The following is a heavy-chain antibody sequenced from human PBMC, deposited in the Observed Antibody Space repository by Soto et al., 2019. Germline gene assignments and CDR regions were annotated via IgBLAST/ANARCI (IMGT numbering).Heavy chain of an antibody. J-gene: IGHJ6*03. Sequence: HVTLKESGPVLVKPTETLTLTCTVSGFSLSNGKVGVSWIRQPPGKDLEWLAHIFSNDEKSYGTSLKSRLTISVDTSKSQVVLTMTNVDPVDTATYYCARILFGRSVAVGYFYMDVWGKGTTVTVSS. CDR2: IFSNDEK. V-gene: IGHV2-26*01. D-gene: IGHD6-19*01. CDR3: ARILFGRSVAVGYFYMDV. CDR1: GFSLSNGKVG.